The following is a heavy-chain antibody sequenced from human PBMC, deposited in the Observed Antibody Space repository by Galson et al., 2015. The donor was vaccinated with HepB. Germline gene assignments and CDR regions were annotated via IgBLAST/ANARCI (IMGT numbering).Heavy chain of an antibody. V-gene: IGHV2-5*02. J-gene: IGHJ4*02. CDR2: IYWDDDK. D-gene: IGHD1-1*01. CDR3: AHIAPTRYLLVVFDY. CDR1: GFSLSTSGVG. Sequence: PALVKPTQTLTLTCTFSGFSLSTSGVGVGWIRQPPGKALEWLALIYWDDDKRYSPSLKSRLTISEDTSKNQVVLTMTNMDPVDTATYYCAHIAPTRYLLVVFDYWGQGTLVTVSS.